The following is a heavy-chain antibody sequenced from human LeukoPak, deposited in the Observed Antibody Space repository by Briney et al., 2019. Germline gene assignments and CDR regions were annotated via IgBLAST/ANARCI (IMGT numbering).Heavy chain of an antibody. J-gene: IGHJ4*02. CDR3: ARHGLLWFGELYLDY. D-gene: IGHD3-10*01. CDR2: INHSGST. Sequence: SETLSLTCAVYGGSFSGYYWSWIRQPPGKGLEWIGEINHSGSTNYNPSLKSRVTISVDTPKNQFSLKLSSVTAADTAVYYCARHGLLWFGELYLDYWGQGTLVTVSS. CDR1: GGSFSGYY. V-gene: IGHV4-34*01.